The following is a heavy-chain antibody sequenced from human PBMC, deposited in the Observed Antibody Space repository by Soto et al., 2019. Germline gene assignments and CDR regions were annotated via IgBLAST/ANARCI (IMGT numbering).Heavy chain of an antibody. Sequence: GGSLRLSCAASGFTFSSYAMSWVRQAPGKGLEWVSAISGSGGSTYYADSVKGRFTISRDNSKNTLYLQRNSLRAEDTAVYYCAKDRFYYDFWSGFGVDYYFDYWGQGTLVTVSS. CDR1: GFTFSSYA. J-gene: IGHJ4*02. D-gene: IGHD3-3*01. V-gene: IGHV3-23*01. CDR2: ISGSGGST. CDR3: AKDRFYYDFWSGFGVDYYFDY.